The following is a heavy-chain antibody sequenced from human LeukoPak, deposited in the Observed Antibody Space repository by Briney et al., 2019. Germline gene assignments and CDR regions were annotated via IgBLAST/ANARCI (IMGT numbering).Heavy chain of an antibody. CDR2: IHYIGST. V-gene: IGHV4-39*07. CDR3: ARESRSVNYFYYMDV. CDR1: GGSMSSSSFY. Sequence: SETLSLTCTVSGGSMSSSSFYWGWIRQPPGKGLEWLGSIHYIGSTSYNPSLQSRVTISVDTSRNQFSLKLTSVTAADTAVYFCARESRSVNYFYYMDVWGKGTTVTVSS. D-gene: IGHD2-15*01. J-gene: IGHJ6*03.